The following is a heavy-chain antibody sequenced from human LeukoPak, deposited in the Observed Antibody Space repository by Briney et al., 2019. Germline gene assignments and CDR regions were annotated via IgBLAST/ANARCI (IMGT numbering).Heavy chain of an antibody. CDR1: GGTFISYT. CDR2: IIPILGIA. Sequence: SVKVSCKGSGGTFISYTISWVRQAPGQGGEGMGRIIPILGIANYAQKFQGRVTINTDKSTSRAYMELSTLRSEDTAVYYCAREGYYDSRARADWFDPWGQGTLVTVSS. D-gene: IGHD3-22*01. V-gene: IGHV1-69*04. CDR3: AREGYYDSRARADWFDP. J-gene: IGHJ5*02.